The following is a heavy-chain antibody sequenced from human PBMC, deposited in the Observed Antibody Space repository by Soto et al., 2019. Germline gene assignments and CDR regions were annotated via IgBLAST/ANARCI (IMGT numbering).Heavy chain of an antibody. Sequence: EVQLVESGGGLVQPGGSLRLSCAASGFTFSSYDMHWVRQVAGKGLEWVSAIGVAGDTYYPDSVKGRFTISRENAKNSLYLQMKSLRAEDTAVYYCASGGWGSSWYEGGSRIDYWGQGTLVTVSS. D-gene: IGHD6-13*01. CDR1: GFTFSSYD. V-gene: IGHV3-13*01. CDR3: ASGGWGSSWYEGGSRIDY. CDR2: IGVAGDT. J-gene: IGHJ4*02.